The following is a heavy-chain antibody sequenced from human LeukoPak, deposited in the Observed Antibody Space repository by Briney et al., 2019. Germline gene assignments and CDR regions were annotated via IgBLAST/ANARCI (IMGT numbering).Heavy chain of an antibody. V-gene: IGHV5-51*01. CDR3: ARAPTSVSNPYYFDY. J-gene: IGHJ4*02. CDR2: IYPGDSDT. D-gene: IGHD4-11*01. Sequence: GESLKISCKASGYSFSNYWIGSVRQMPGKGLEWMGIIYPGDSDTRYSPSFQGQVTISADKSITTGYLQWSSLKASDTAMYSCARAPTSVSNPYYFDYWGQGALVTVSS. CDR1: GYSFSNYW.